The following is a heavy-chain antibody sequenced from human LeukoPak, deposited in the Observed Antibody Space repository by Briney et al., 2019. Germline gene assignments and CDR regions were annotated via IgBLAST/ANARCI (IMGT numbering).Heavy chain of an antibody. CDR1: GFTFDDYA. Sequence: PGGSLRLSCPASGFTFDDYAMHWVRQAPGKGLEWVSGISWNSGSIGYADSVKGRFTISRDNAKNSLYLQMNSLRAEDTALYYCAKGGEYSSGRMDYWGQGTLVTVSS. D-gene: IGHD6-19*01. V-gene: IGHV3-9*01. CDR2: ISWNSGSI. J-gene: IGHJ4*02. CDR3: AKGGEYSSGRMDY.